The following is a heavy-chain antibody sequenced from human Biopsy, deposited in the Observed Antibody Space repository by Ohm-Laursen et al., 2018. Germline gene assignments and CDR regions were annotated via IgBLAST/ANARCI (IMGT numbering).Heavy chain of an antibody. J-gene: IGHJ3*01. CDR1: GFTLSNYG. CDR2: VSSDGKNK. D-gene: IGHD2-21*02. CDR3: SKLGGDPAPFDRASDV. V-gene: IGHV3-30*18. Sequence: SLRLSCTASGFTLSNYGMHWVRQAPGRGLEWVAAVSSDGKNKHYADSVKGRFTISRDDSKNTLYLQMNSLRVEDTAVYFCSKLGGDPAPFDRASDVWSRGTKVTVSS.